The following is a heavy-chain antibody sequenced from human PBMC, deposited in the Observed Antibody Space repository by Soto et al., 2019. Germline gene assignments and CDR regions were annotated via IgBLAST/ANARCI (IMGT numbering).Heavy chain of an antibody. V-gene: IGHV4-34*01. CDR1: GGSSSSHS. CDR2: IHHDGST. D-gene: IGHD2-21*02. Sequence: QVQLQQWGAGLLKPSETLSLTCAISGGSSSSHSKSWVRQPPGKGLEWIGEIHHDGSTNYNPSLKSRVTISENTSKSHFSLELSSVTAADTAVYYCATYDVGTIIQDYWGQGTLVTVSS. CDR3: ATYDVGTIIQDY. J-gene: IGHJ4*02.